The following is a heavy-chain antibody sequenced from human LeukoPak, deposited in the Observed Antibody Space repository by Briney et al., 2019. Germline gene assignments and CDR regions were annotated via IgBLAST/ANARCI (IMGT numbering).Heavy chain of an antibody. Sequence: GGSLRLSCAASGFTFSNAWMSWVRQAPGKGLEWVGRIKSKTDGGTTDYAAPVKGRFTISRDDSKNRQYLQMNSLKTEDTALYYCTIWAVYYGDWYYFDYWGQGTLVTVSS. CDR3: TIWAVYYGDWYYFDY. V-gene: IGHV3-15*05. CDR2: IKSKTDGGTT. CDR1: GFTFSNAW. D-gene: IGHD4-17*01. J-gene: IGHJ4*02.